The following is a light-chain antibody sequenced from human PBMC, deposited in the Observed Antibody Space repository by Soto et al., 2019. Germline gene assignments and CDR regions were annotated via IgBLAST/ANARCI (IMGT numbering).Light chain of an antibody. CDR3: QQYEDPPVT. CDR1: QNINNY. Sequence: DIQMTQSPSSLSASVGDRVTITCQAIQNINNYLNWYQQKPGRAPKLLIYDASNLEAGVPSRFRGSGSGTDFSFTISSLQPEDIATYYCQQYEDPPVTFGGGTKVDIK. CDR2: DAS. J-gene: IGKJ4*01. V-gene: IGKV1-33*01.